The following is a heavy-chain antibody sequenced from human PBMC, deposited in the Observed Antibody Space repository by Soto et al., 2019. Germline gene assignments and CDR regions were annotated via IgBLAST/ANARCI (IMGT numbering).Heavy chain of an antibody. J-gene: IGHJ6*02. V-gene: IGHV4-4*02. D-gene: IGHD7-27*01. CDR3: QLTRGGLFIMDV. Sequence: SETLSLTCTVSGGSISETTWWSWVRQPPGKGLEWIGDISHSGSANYNPSLKSRVTMSVDRSKNQIYLILTSVTAADTAVYYCQLTRGGLFIMDVWGQGTTVTVSS. CDR1: GGSISETTW. CDR2: ISHSGSA.